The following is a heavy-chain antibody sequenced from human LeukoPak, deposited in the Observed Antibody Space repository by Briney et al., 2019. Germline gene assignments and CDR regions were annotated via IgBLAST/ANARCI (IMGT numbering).Heavy chain of an antibody. CDR3: ARDGRDDFWSGYYFDY. V-gene: IGHV3-30*04. CDR1: GFTFSSYA. Sequence: GGSLRLSCAASGFTFSSYAMHWVRQAPGKGLEWVAVISYDGSNKYYADSVRGRFTISRDNSKNTLYLQMNSLRAEDTAVYYCARDGRDDFWSGYYFDYWGQGTLVTVSS. D-gene: IGHD3-3*01. J-gene: IGHJ4*02. CDR2: ISYDGSNK.